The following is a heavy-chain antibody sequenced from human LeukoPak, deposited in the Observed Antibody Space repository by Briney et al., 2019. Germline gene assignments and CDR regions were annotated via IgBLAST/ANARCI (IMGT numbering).Heavy chain of an antibody. J-gene: IGHJ4*02. V-gene: IGHV4-61*02. CDR1: GGSISSSSYY. CDR2: IYTSGGT. D-gene: IGHD6-13*01. Sequence: SETLSLTCTVSGGSISSSSYYWTWIRQPAGKGLEWIGRIYTSGGTNYNPSLNSRVTMSVDTSKNQFSLKLSSVIAADTAIYYCVRERPKYSSSWYFDYWGQGTLVTVSS. CDR3: VRERPKYSSSWYFDY.